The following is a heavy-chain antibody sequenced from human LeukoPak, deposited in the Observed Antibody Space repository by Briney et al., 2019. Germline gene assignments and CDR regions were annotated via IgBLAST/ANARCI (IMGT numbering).Heavy chain of an antibody. CDR1: GFNFQIYA. D-gene: IGHD3-9*01. V-gene: IGHV3-30*04. CDR2: ISYGGDNK. Sequence: GTSLRLSCAASGFNFQIYAMHWARQAPGKGLEWVAIISYGGDNKYYAASVKGRFTISRDNSKSMLYLQMNGLRPEDTAVYYCSRDGPRDYDILTALDYWGQGTVVSVSS. J-gene: IGHJ4*02. CDR3: SRDGPRDYDILTALDY.